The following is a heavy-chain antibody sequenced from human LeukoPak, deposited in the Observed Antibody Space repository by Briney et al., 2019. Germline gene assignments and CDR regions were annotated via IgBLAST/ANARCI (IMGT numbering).Heavy chain of an antibody. D-gene: IGHD4-17*01. CDR2: INHSGSA. V-gene: IGHV4-34*01. Sequence: PSETLSLTCAVYGGSFSGYYWTWIRQPPVKGLEWIGEINHSGSANYSPSLSSRVTISLDMSENQFSLKLTSVTAADTAVYYCASGQGTVTTHWGQGTLVTVSS. CDR3: ASGQGTVTTH. CDR1: GGSFSGYY. J-gene: IGHJ4*02.